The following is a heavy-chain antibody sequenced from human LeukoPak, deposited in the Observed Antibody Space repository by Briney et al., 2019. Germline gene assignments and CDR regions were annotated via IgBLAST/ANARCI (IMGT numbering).Heavy chain of an antibody. CDR1: GYTFTSYD. CDR3: ARADNGYSYGPVLYYGMDV. CDR2: MNPNSGNT. Sequence: GASVKVSCKASGYTFTSYDINWVRQATGQGLEWMGWMNPNSGNTGYARKFQGRVTMTRNTSISTAYMELSSLRSEDTAVYYCARADNGYSYGPVLYYGMDVWGQGTTVTVSS. J-gene: IGHJ6*02. D-gene: IGHD5-18*01. V-gene: IGHV1-8*01.